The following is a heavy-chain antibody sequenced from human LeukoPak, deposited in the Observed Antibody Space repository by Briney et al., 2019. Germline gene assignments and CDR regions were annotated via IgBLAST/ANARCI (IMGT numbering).Heavy chain of an antibody. V-gene: IGHV1-8*01. CDR2: VSPKTGRT. Sequence: ASVKVSCKASGYTFRSHDIKWVRQATGQGLEWMGWVSPKTGRTGYAQKFQGRVYMTTNASLSTAYMELSSLRSDDTAVYFCARESERNDGWFDPWGQGTLVTVSS. D-gene: IGHD1-1*01. CDR3: ARESERNDGWFDP. CDR1: GYTFRSHD. J-gene: IGHJ5*02.